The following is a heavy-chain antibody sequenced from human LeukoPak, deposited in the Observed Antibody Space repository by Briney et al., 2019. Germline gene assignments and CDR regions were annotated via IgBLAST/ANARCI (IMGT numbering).Heavy chain of an antibody. CDR2: INHSGST. V-gene: IGHV4-34*01. Sequence: PSETLSLTCAVYGGSFSGYYWSWIRQPPGKGLEWIGEINHSGSTNYNPSLKSRVTISVDTSKNQFSLKLSSVTAADTAVYYCARGRSPGYCSGGSCYPSPRSRWFDPWGQGTLVTVSS. D-gene: IGHD2-15*01. CDR3: ARGRSPGYCSGGSCYPSPRSRWFDP. CDR1: GGSFSGYY. J-gene: IGHJ5*02.